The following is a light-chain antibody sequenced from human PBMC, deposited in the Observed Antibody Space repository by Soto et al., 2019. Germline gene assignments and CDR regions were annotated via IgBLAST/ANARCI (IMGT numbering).Light chain of an antibody. Sequence: EIVLTQSPGTLSLSPGERATLSCRASQSVSSSYFAWYQQKPRQAPRLFIYGASSRSTGIPDRFSGSGSGTDFTLTISRLEPEDFAVYYCQQYGSSPLTFGGGTKVEI. CDR1: QSVSSSY. V-gene: IGKV3-20*01. J-gene: IGKJ4*01. CDR2: GAS. CDR3: QQYGSSPLT.